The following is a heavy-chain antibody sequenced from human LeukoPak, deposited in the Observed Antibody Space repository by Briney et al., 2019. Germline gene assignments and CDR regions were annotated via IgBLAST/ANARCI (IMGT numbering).Heavy chain of an antibody. V-gene: IGHV3-7*05. J-gene: IGHJ6*02. CDR1: GFTFSSYW. Sequence: PGGSLRLSCAASGFTFSSYWMSWVRQAPGKGLEWVANIKQDGSEKYYVDSVKGRFTISRDNAKNSLYLPMNSLRAEDTAVYYCASLSTSFGMDVWGQGTTVTVSS. CDR2: IKQDGSEK. D-gene: IGHD5/OR15-5a*01. CDR3: ASLSTSFGMDV.